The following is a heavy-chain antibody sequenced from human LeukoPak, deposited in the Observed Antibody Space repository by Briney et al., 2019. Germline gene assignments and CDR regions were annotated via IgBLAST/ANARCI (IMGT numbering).Heavy chain of an antibody. J-gene: IGHJ4*02. D-gene: IGHD7-27*01. Sequence: ASVKVSCKASGYTFTNYDINWVRQATGQGLEWMAWMNPSSGNTGYAQKFQGRITLTRNTSISTAYMELSSLASADTAVYYCARGEKTKQRLGYWGQGTLVTVSS. CDR3: ARGEKTKQRLGY. V-gene: IGHV1-8*01. CDR1: GYTFTNYD. CDR2: MNPSSGNT.